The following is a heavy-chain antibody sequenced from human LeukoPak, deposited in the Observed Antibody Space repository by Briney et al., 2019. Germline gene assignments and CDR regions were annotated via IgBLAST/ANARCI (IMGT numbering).Heavy chain of an antibody. CDR3: AREEWSDAFDI. CDR2: IYTSGST. V-gene: IGHV4-61*02. Sequence: PSETLSLTCTVSGGSISSGSYYWSWIRQPAGKGLEWIGRIYTSGSTNYNPSLKSQVTISVDTSKNQFSLKLSSVTAADTAVYYCAREEWSDAFDIWGQGTMVTVSS. D-gene: IGHD3-3*01. J-gene: IGHJ3*02. CDR1: GGSISSGSYY.